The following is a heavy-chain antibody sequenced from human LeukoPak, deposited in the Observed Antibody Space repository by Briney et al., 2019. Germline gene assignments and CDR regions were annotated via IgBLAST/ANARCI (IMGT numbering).Heavy chain of an antibody. CDR3: AKLSVGRGTTVFPFDY. J-gene: IGHJ4*02. V-gene: IGHV3-23*01. D-gene: IGHD4-11*01. CDR2: ISGSGGIT. CDR1: GFTFSSYA. Sequence: GGSLRLSCAASGFTFSSYAMNWVRQAPGKGLEWVSAISGSGGITYYADSVKGRFTISRDKSKNTLYLQMNSLRAEDTAVYYCAKLSVGRGTTVFPFDYWGQGTLVTVSS.